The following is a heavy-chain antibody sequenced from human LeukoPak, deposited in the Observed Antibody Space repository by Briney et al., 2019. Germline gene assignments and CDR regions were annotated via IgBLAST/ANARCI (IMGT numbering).Heavy chain of an antibody. CDR3: ARDGLGWYSYYFDY. Sequence: PSETLSLTCAVYGGSFSGYYWSWIRQPPGKGLEWIGEINHSGSTTHNPSLKSRVTISVDTSKNQFSLKLSSVTAADTAVYYCARDGLGWYSYYFDYWGQGTLVTVSS. D-gene: IGHD6-19*01. V-gene: IGHV4-34*01. CDR2: INHSGST. CDR1: GGSFSGYY. J-gene: IGHJ4*02.